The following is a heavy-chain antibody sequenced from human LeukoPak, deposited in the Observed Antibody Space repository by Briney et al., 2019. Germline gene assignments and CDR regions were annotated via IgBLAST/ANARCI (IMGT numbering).Heavy chain of an antibody. D-gene: IGHD6-19*01. J-gene: IGHJ4*02. CDR3: YVSGWTEDIDN. Sequence: PGGSLRLSCAASGFTFSSYGMHWVRQAPGKGLEWVAVISYDGSNKYYADSVKGRFTISRDNSKNTLYLQMNSLRAEDTAVYYCYVSGWTEDIDNWGQGTLVTVSS. V-gene: IGHV3-30*03. CDR1: GFTFSSYG. CDR2: ISYDGSNK.